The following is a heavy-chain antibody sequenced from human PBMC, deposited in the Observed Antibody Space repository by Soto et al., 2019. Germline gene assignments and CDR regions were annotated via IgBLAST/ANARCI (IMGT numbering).Heavy chain of an antibody. Sequence: GGSLRLSCAASGFTFSSYGMHWVRQAPGKGLEWVAVISYDGSNKYYADSVKGRFTISRDNSKNTLYLQMNSLRAEDTAVYYCAKDTTELGYCSGGSCYSGYFQHWGQGTLVTVSS. J-gene: IGHJ1*01. V-gene: IGHV3-30*18. D-gene: IGHD2-15*01. CDR1: GFTFSSYG. CDR2: ISYDGSNK. CDR3: AKDTTELGYCSGGSCYSGYFQH.